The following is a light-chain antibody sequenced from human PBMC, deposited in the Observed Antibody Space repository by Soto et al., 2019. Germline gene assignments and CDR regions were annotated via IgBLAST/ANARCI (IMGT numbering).Light chain of an antibody. CDR3: GAWDSNLNAVV. Sequence: QSVLTQPSSVSAAPGPKVTISCSGNSANIGNNYVFWYQQFPGTAPKLLIYDNNQRPSGIPDRFSGSKSGTSATLGITGLQTGDEADYYCGAWDSNLNAVVFGGGTKVTVL. V-gene: IGLV1-51*01. J-gene: IGLJ3*02. CDR2: DNN. CDR1: SANIGNNY.